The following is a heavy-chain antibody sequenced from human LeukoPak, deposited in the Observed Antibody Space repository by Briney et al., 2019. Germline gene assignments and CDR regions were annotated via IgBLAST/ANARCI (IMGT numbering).Heavy chain of an antibody. Sequence: GGSLRLSRAASGFTVSSNYMSWVRQAPGKGLEWVSVIYSGGSTYYADSVKGRFTISRDNSKNTLYLQMNSLRAEDTAVYYCARGFEMATIRNWGQGTLVTVSS. CDR1: GFTVSSNY. D-gene: IGHD5-24*01. CDR3: ARGFEMATIRN. J-gene: IGHJ4*02. V-gene: IGHV3-66*01. CDR2: IYSGGST.